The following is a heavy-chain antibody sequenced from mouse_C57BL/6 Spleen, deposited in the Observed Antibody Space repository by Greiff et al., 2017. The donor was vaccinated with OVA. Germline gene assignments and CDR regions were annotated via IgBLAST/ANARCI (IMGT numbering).Heavy chain of an antibody. CDR3: ARSRTNWANFDY. Sequence: VQRVESGAELAKPGASVKLSCKASGYTFTSYWMHWVKQRPGQGLEWIGYINPSSGYTKYNQKFKDKATLTADKSSSTAYMQLSSLTYEDSAVYYCARSRTNWANFDYWGQGTTLTVSS. CDR2: INPSSGYT. J-gene: IGHJ2*01. CDR1: GYTFTSYW. D-gene: IGHD4-1*01. V-gene: IGHV1-7*01.